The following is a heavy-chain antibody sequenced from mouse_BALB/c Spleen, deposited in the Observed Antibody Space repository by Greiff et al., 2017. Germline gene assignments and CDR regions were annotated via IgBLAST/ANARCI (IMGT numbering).Heavy chain of an antibody. D-gene: IGHD2-4*01. Sequence: EVKLQESGPSLVKPSQTLSLTCSVTGDSITSGYWNWIRKFPGNKLEYMGYISYSGSTYYNPSLKSRISITRDTSKNQYYLQLNSVTTVDTATYYCARYFDYDAAWFAYWGQGTLVTVSA. CDR1: GDSITSGY. CDR2: ISYSGST. V-gene: IGHV3-8*02. CDR3: ARYFDYDAAWFAY. J-gene: IGHJ3*01.